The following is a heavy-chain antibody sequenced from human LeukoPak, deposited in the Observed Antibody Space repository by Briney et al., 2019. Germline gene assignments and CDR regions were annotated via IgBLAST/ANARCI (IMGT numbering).Heavy chain of an antibody. CDR2: INHSGST. V-gene: IGHV4-39*07. D-gene: IGHD6-19*01. CDR1: GVSISSSSYY. J-gene: IGHJ3*02. CDR3: ARPYTSGYRGAFDI. Sequence: KSSETLSLTCTVSGVSISSSSYYWGWIRQPPGKGLEWIGEINHSGSTNYNPSLKSRVTISVDTSKNQFSLKLSSVTAADTAVYYCARPYTSGYRGAFDIWGQGTMVTVSS.